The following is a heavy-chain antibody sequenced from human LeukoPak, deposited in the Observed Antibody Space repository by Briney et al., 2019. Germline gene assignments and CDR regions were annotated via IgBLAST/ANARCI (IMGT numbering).Heavy chain of an antibody. CDR2: IYSSGST. J-gene: IGHJ4*02. D-gene: IGHD3-10*01. Sequence: SETLSLTCNVSGVSISSSSYYWGWIRQPPGKGLEWIGSIYSSGSTYYNSSLKSRVTISIDTSKNQVSLKMSSVTAADTAVYYCARVGPYYYPSANYFDYWGQGTLVTVSS. V-gene: IGHV4-39*01. CDR1: GVSISSSSYY. CDR3: ARVGPYYYPSANYFDY.